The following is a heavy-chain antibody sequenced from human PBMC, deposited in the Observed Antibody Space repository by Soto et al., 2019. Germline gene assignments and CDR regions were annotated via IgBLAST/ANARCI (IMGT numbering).Heavy chain of an antibody. Sequence: GASVKVSCKASGYTFTSYAMHWVRQALGQRLEWMGWINAGNGNTKYSQKFQGRVTITRDTSASTAYMELSSLRSEDTAVYYCALGYSSGWYVDWGQGTLVTLSS. V-gene: IGHV1-3*01. CDR3: ALGYSSGWYVD. D-gene: IGHD6-19*01. CDR1: GYTFTSYA. CDR2: INAGNGNT. J-gene: IGHJ4*02.